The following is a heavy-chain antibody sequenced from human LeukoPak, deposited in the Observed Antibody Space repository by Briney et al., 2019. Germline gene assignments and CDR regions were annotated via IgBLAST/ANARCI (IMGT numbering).Heavy chain of an antibody. CDR3: ASVADY. Sequence: GGSLRLSCVASGFTFSNYEMNWVRQAPGKGLESVAVISHDGTYKNYADSVKGRFTISRDTSKNTVYLQMNSLRSEDTAVYYCASVADYWGQGTLVTISS. V-gene: IGHV3-30*04. J-gene: IGHJ4*02. CDR1: GFTFSNYE. CDR2: ISHDGTYK.